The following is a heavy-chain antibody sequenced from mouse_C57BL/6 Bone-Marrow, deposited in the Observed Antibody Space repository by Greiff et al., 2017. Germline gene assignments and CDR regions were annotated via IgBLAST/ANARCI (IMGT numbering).Heavy chain of an antibody. CDR3: ASGGSLFDY. Sequence: QVQLQQPGAELVKPGASVKLSCKASGYTFTSYWMHWVKQRPGQGLEWIGMIHPNSGSTNYNEKFKSKATLTVDKSSSTAYMQLSSLTSGDSAVYNCASGGSLFDYWGQGTTLTVSS. CDR1: GYTFTSYW. CDR2: IHPNSGST. J-gene: IGHJ2*01. D-gene: IGHD1-1*02. V-gene: IGHV1-64*01.